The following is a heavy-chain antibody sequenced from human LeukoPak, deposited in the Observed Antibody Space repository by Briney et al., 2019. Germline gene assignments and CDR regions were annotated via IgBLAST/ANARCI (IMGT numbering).Heavy chain of an antibody. V-gene: IGHV4-59*01. CDR2: IYYSGST. Sequence: TPSETLSLTCSVSGGSINSYFWSWIRQPPGKGLEWIGYIYYSGSTNYNPSLESRVTISVDTSKNQFSLKLSSVTASDTAVYYCARLPYSSGWYVYWGQGILVTVSS. CDR3: ARLPYSSGWYVY. D-gene: IGHD6-19*01. CDR1: GGSINSYF. J-gene: IGHJ4*02.